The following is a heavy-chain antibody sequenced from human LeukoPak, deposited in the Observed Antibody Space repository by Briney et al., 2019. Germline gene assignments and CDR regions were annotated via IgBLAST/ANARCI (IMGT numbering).Heavy chain of an antibody. V-gene: IGHV5-51*01. CDR1: GYSFSNYW. CDR2: IYPGDYET. Sequence: GESLKISCEGSGYSFSNYWIGWVRQMPGKGLEWMGIIYPGDYETRYSPSFQGLVTISVDKSISTAYLQWSSLKASDTAMYFCSIPPGYCGNDCSFDHWGQGTLVTVSS. CDR3: SIPPGYCGNDCSFDH. D-gene: IGHD2-21*02. J-gene: IGHJ4*02.